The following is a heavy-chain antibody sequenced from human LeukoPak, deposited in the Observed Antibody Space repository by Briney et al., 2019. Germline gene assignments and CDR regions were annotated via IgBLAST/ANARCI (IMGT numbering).Heavy chain of an antibody. D-gene: IGHD6-19*01. V-gene: IGHV3-21*01. CDR2: ISSSSSYI. CDR3: ARDPSSGWYSHFDY. J-gene: IGHJ4*02. Sequence: GGSLRLSCAASGFTFSSYSMNWVRQAPGKGLEWVSSISSSSSYIYYADSVKGRFTISRDNAKNSLYLQMNSLRAEDTAVYYCARDPSSGWYSHFDYWGQGTLVTVSS. CDR1: GFTFSSYS.